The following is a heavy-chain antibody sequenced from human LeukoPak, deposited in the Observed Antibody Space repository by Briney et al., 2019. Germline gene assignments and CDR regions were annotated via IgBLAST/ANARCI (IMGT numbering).Heavy chain of an antibody. Sequence: GASLKISWEGSGYSFTSYWIGGVRQLPGKGLEWMGIIYPGDSDTRYSPSFQGQVTISADKSISTAYLQWSSLKASDTAMYYCATRSWGSWAWYFDLWGRGTLVTVSS. CDR3: ATRSWGSWAWYFDL. V-gene: IGHV5-51*01. D-gene: IGHD7-27*01. CDR2: IYPGDSDT. CDR1: GYSFTSYW. J-gene: IGHJ2*01.